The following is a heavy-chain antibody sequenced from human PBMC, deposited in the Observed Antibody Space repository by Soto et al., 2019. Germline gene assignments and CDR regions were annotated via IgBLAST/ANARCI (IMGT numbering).Heavy chain of an antibody. V-gene: IGHV3-21*01. CDR3: ARVVASHYYYYYYGMDV. CDR1: GLTFSSYS. J-gene: IGHJ6*02. D-gene: IGHD2-2*01. Sequence: GVPLRLACAAAGLTFSSYSMNWVRQAPGKGLEWVSSISSSSSYIYYADSVKGRFTISRDNAKNSLYLQMNSLRAEDTAVYYCARVVASHYYYYYYGMDVWGQGTTVTVSS. CDR2: ISSSSSYI.